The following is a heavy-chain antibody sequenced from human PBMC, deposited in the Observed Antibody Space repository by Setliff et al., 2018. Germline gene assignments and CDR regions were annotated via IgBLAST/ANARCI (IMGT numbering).Heavy chain of an antibody. J-gene: IGHJ4*02. V-gene: IGHV4-4*02. CDR2: IYHDGNT. Sequence: SETLSLTCAVSGVSVNSLTWWSWVRQSPGKGLEWIGHIYHDGNTKSYPSVHFNQSLKSRATISVDNSKNQFSLNLNSVTVADTAVYFCARGVRTGHLDSWGQGTLVTVSS. CDR3: ARGVRTGHLDS. D-gene: IGHD1-1*01. CDR1: GVSVNSLTW.